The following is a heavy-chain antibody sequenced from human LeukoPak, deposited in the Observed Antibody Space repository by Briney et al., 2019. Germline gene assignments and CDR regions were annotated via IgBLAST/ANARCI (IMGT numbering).Heavy chain of an antibody. CDR1: GGSISSYY. V-gene: IGHV4-59*01. Sequence: PSETLSLTCTVSGGSISSYYWRWIRQPPGKGLEWIGYIYYSGSTNYNPSLKSRVTISVDTSKNQFSLKLSSVTAADAAVYYCARVVYCSSTSCYWALDVWGQGTAATVSS. CDR2: IYYSGST. J-gene: IGHJ6*02. D-gene: IGHD2-2*01. CDR3: ARVVYCSSTSCYWALDV.